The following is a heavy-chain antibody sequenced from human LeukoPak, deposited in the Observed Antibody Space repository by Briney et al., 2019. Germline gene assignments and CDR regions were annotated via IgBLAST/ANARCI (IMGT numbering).Heavy chain of an antibody. Sequence: GRSLRLSCAASGFTFDDYAMHWVRQAPGKGLEWVSGISWNSGSIGYADSVKGQFTISRDNAKNSLYLQMNSLRAEDMALYYCAKVGLRSDAFDIWGQGTMVTVSS. CDR1: GFTFDDYA. V-gene: IGHV3-9*03. CDR3: AKVGLRSDAFDI. D-gene: IGHD5-12*01. J-gene: IGHJ3*02. CDR2: ISWNSGSI.